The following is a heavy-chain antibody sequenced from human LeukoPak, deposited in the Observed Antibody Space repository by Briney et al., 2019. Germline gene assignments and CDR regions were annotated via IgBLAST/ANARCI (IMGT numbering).Heavy chain of an antibody. CDR3: AGGEVVPAAIL. CDR2: IYYSGST. J-gene: IGHJ4*02. CDR1: GGSFSGYY. D-gene: IGHD2-2*02. Sequence: SETLSLTCAVYGGSFSGYYWSWIRQPPGKGLEWIGYIYYSGSTNYNPSLKSRVTISVDTSKNQFSLKLSSVTAADTAVYYCAGGEVVPAAILWGQGTLVTVSS. V-gene: IGHV4-59*01.